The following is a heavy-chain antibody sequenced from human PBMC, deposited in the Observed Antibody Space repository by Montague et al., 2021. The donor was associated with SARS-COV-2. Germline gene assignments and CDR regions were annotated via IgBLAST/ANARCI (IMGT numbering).Heavy chain of an antibody. V-gene: IGHV4-39*01. J-gene: IGHJ5*01. CDR1: GGSITSSLYH. D-gene: IGHD5-12*01. CDR3: ARHANSSSYWNWMDP. Sequence: SETLSLTCTVSGGSITSSLYHWGWIRQPPGKGLEWIGTIHYSETTSYNPSLKSRVTISVDTSKDQFSLKVSSVTAADTAVYFCARHANSSSYWNWMDPWGQGTLVTVSS. CDR2: IHYSETT.